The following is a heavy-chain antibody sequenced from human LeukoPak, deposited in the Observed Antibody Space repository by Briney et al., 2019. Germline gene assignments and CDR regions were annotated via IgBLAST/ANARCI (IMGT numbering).Heavy chain of an antibody. CDR3: ARSWGYDFWSGNLLDY. D-gene: IGHD3-3*01. Sequence: SETLSLTCTVSGASISSTSHYWGWIRQPPGKGLEWVGSIYYTGSTYQNPSLKSRATVSLDMSKNQFSLGLSSVTAADTAVYHCARSWGYDFWSGNLLDYWGQGILVTVSS. J-gene: IGHJ4*02. V-gene: IGHV4-39*07. CDR1: GASISSTSHY. CDR2: IYYTGST.